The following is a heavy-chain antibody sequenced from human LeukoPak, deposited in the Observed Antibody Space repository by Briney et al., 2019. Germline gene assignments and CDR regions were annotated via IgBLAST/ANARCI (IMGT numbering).Heavy chain of an antibody. V-gene: IGHV3-9*01. CDR2: ISWNSGSI. D-gene: IGHD6-19*01. CDR1: GFTFDDYA. J-gene: IGHJ3*02. CDR3: AKDPAAVAGTSDDAFDI. Sequence: QSGGSLRLSCAASGFTFDDYAMHWVRQAPGKGLEWVSGISWNSGSIGYADSVKGRFTISRDNAKNSLYLQMNSLRAEDTALYYCAKDPAAVAGTSDDAFDIRGQGTMVTVSS.